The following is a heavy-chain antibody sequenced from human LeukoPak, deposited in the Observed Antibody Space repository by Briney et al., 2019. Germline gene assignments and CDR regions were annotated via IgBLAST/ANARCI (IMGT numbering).Heavy chain of an antibody. V-gene: IGHV3-33*01. D-gene: IGHD4-23*01. J-gene: IGHJ4*02. CDR3: ARDGASRSVGVRGVSY. CDR1: GFTFSSYG. Sequence: PGGSLRLSCAASGFTFSSYGMHWVRQAPGKGLEWVAVIWYDGSNKYYADSVKGRFTISRDNSKNTLYLQMNSLRAEDTAVYYCARDGASRSVGVRGVSYWGQGTLVTVSS. CDR2: IWYDGSNK.